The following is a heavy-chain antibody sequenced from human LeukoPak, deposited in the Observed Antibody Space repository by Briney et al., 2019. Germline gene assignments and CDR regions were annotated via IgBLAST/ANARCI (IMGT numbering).Heavy chain of an antibody. CDR3: ARLFNYYDNSGYYQYYFDY. J-gene: IGHJ4*02. V-gene: IGHV1-2*02. D-gene: IGHD3-22*01. Sequence: GASVKVSCKASGYTLTSYYMHWVRQAPGQGLEWMGWINPNTGDTSFAQKFQGRVTLTRDTSISTAYMELSRLKPDDTAVYYCARLFNYYDNSGYYQYYFDYWGQGTLVTVSS. CDR2: INPNTGDT. CDR1: GYTLTSYY.